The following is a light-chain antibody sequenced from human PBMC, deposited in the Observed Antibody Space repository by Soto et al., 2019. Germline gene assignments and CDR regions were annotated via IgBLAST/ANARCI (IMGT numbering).Light chain of an antibody. CDR3: QQFGSSPPRYT. CDR1: RRIGNNY. V-gene: IGKV3-20*01. Sequence: EIVLTQSPGTLSLSPGERATLSCRASRRIGNNYLAWYQQKPGQAPRLLIYATSSRATGIPNRFSGSGSGTDFTLTISRLAPEDFAVYYCQQFGSSPPRYTFGQGTKLEI. J-gene: IGKJ2*01. CDR2: ATS.